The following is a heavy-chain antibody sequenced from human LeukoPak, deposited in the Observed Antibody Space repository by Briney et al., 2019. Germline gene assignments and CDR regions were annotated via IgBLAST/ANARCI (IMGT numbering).Heavy chain of an antibody. V-gene: IGHV3-23*01. J-gene: IGHJ4*02. CDR1: GFTFSSYA. Sequence: GGSLRLSCAASGFTFSSYAMSWVRQAPGKGLEWVSAISGSGGSTYYADSVKGRFTISRDNSKNTLYLQMNSLRAEDTAVYYCARDGYSSSWGSYYFDYWGQGTLVTVSS. CDR2: ISGSGGST. CDR3: ARDGYSSSWGSYYFDY. D-gene: IGHD6-13*01.